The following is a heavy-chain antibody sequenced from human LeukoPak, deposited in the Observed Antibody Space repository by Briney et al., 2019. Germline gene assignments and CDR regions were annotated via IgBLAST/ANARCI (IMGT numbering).Heavy chain of an antibody. CDR1: GGSFSGYY. CDR2: INHSGST. V-gene: IGHV4-34*01. D-gene: IGHD5-18*01. J-gene: IGHJ6*02. CDR3: ARDQTDTAMVSFLRAIADYYYYYGMDV. Sequence: PSETLSLTCAVYGGSFSGYYWSWIRQPPGKGLEWIGEINHSGSTNYNPSLKSRVTISVDTSKNQFSLKLSSVTAADTAVYYCARDQTDTAMVSFLRAIADYYYYYGMDVWGQGTTVTVSS.